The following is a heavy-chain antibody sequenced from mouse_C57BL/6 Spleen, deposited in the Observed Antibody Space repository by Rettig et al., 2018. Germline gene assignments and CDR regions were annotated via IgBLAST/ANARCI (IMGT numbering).Heavy chain of an antibody. CDR3: AFLAWFAY. CDR2: IYPRSGNT. J-gene: IGHJ3*01. Sequence: QRTGQGLEWIGEIYPRSGNTYYNEKFKGKATLTADKSSSTAYMELRSLTSEDSAVYFCAFLAWFAYWGQGTLVTVSA. V-gene: IGHV1-81*01.